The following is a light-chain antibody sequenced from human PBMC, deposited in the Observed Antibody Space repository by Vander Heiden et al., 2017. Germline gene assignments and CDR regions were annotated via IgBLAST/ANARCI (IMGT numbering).Light chain of an antibody. CDR2: GAS. CDR1: HRFSSAY. Sequence: DIVLTQSPGTLSLSPGEGVTLPCRAGHRFSSAYLAWYQQKRGEARRLLIYGASNRATGIPDRFSASGSGADFTLTISRQEPEDFAQYYCQQSGTSPFTFGPGTKVDIK. J-gene: IGKJ3*01. CDR3: QQSGTSPFT. V-gene: IGKV3-20*01.